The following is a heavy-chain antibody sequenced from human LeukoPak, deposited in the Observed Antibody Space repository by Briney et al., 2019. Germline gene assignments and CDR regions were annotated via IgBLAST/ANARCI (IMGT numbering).Heavy chain of an antibody. J-gene: IGHJ6*04. Sequence: PGRSLRLSCTASGFTFGDYAMSWVRQAPGKGLEWVSYISSSSSYTNYADSVKGRFTISRDNAKNSLYLQMNSLRAEDTAVYYCASELLLDDYYGMDVWGKGTTVTVSS. V-gene: IGHV3-11*06. D-gene: IGHD2-15*01. CDR2: ISSSSSYT. CDR1: GFTFGDYA. CDR3: ASELLLDDYYGMDV.